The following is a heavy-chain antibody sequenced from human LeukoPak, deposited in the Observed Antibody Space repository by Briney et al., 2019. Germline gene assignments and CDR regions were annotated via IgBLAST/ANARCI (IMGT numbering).Heavy chain of an antibody. CDR1: GFTVNSNY. D-gene: IGHD1-26*01. CDR2: VYSGDRT. V-gene: IGHV3-66*01. Sequence: GGSLRLSCAASGFTVNSNYMSWVRQAPGKGLEWVSVVYSGDRTYYADSVKGRFTISRDDSTNTLYLLMNSLRAEDTAVYYCARGYLIDYWGQGTLVTVFS. CDR3: ARGYLIDY. J-gene: IGHJ4*02.